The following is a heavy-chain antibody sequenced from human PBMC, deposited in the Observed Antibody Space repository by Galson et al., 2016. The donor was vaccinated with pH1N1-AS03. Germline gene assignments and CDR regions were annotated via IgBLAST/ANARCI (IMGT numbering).Heavy chain of an antibody. CDR1: GFTIRTYG. D-gene: IGHD3-16*01. V-gene: IGHV3-74*01. CDR3: ASGSDDYSWGGDSGDY. Sequence: SLRLSCAASGFTIRTYGMHWVRQVPGKGLVWVSRINTDGSSTNYADSVKDRFTISRDNAKTTLYLQMNRLGAEDTAFYYCASGSDDYSWGGDSGDYWGRGILVTVSS. CDR2: INTDGSST. J-gene: IGHJ4*02.